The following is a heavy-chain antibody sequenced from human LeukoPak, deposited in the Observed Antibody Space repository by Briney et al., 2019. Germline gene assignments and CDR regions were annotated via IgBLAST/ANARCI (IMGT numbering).Heavy chain of an antibody. Sequence: ASVKVSCTASGYTFTGYYMHWVRQAPGQGLEWMGWINPNSGGTNYAQKFQGRVTMTRDTSISTAYMELSRLRSDDTAVYYCARDLYYYDSSGSDWAFDYWGQGTLVTVSS. J-gene: IGHJ4*02. CDR2: INPNSGGT. D-gene: IGHD3-22*01. CDR1: GYTFTGYY. V-gene: IGHV1-2*02. CDR3: ARDLYYYDSSGSDWAFDY.